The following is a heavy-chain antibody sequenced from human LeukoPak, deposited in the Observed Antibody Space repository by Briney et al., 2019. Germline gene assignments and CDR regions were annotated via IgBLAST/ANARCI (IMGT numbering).Heavy chain of an antibody. CDR1: GYTFTGYD. D-gene: IGHD2-2*01. CDR3: ARDLNYASDY. CDR2: INPNSGGT. V-gene: IGHV1-2*06. Sequence: ASVKVPCKASGYTFTGYDMHWVRQAPGQGLEWMGRINPNSGGTNYAQKFQGRVTMTRDTSISIAYMELSRLRSDDTAVYYYARDLNYASDYWGQGTLVTVSS. J-gene: IGHJ4*02.